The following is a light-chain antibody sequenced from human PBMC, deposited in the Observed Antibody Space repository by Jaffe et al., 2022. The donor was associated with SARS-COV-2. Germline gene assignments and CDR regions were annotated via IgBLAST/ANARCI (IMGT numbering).Light chain of an antibody. V-gene: IGKV3-20*01. CDR2: GAS. Sequence: EIVLTQSPGTLSLSPGERATLSCRASQSVSSSYLAWYQQKPGQAPRLLIYGASSRATGIPDRFSGSGSGTDFTLTISRLEPEDFAVYYCQQYGSSPFHTRYTFGQGTKLEIK. CDR3: QQYGSSPFHTRYT. J-gene: IGKJ2*01. CDR1: QSVSSSY.